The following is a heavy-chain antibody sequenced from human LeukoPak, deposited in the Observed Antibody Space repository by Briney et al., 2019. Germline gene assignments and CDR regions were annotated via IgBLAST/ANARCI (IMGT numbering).Heavy chain of an antibody. J-gene: IGHJ4*02. V-gene: IGHV4-39*01. CDR2: FYYSGST. D-gene: IGHD1-14*01. Sequence: PSETLSLTCTVSGGPMSNSPYYWGWIRQPPGKGLEWIGSFYYSGSTYYNPSFKSRVSISVDMSKKQFSLMLTSMTAADTAVYYCARPGTNHPFRYFDYWVQGTLVTVSS. CDR3: ARPGTNHPFRYFDY. CDR1: GGPMSNSPYY.